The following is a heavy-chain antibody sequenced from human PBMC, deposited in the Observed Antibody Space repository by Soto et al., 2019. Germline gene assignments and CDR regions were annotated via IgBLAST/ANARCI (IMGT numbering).Heavy chain of an antibody. D-gene: IGHD2-8*01. J-gene: IGHJ6*02. CDR2: ITSGSSFI. V-gene: IGHV3-21*01. CDR1: TFTSNTYS. CDR3: ASSQRNGAMDV. Sequence: EAHLVESGGGLVKPGGSLRVSCVASTFTSNTYSLNWVLQAPGKGLEWVSSITSGSSFIDYADSVKGRFTSSRDDSKNSLFLQMSSLRADDTALYSCASSQRNGAMDVWGQGTTVTVSS.